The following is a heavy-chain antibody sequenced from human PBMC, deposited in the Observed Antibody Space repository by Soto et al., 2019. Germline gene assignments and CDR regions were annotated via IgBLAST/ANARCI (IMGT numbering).Heavy chain of an antibody. D-gene: IGHD3-10*01. CDR2: SNSDGSTT. CDR3: ARQKQWFGEFYDY. CDR1: GFTFSSYW. Sequence: PGGSLRLSCAACGFTFSSYWMHWVRQAPGKGLVWVSRSNSDGSTTTYADSVKGRFTISRDNAKNTLYLQMNSLRVEDTAVYYCARQKQWFGEFYDYWGQGTLVTVSS. J-gene: IGHJ4*02. V-gene: IGHV3-74*01.